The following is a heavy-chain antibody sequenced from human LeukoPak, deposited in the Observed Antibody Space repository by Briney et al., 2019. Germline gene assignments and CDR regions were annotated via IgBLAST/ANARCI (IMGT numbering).Heavy chain of an antibody. CDR3: THDLRGSAWSLED. D-gene: IGHD6-13*01. V-gene: IGHV3-23*01. Sequence: PGGSLRLSCAASGFTFSNYAMGWVRQAPGKGLEWVSLISGSGGGTYFADSVKGRFTISRDNSKNTLYLQMDGLRAEDTSIYDCTHDLRGSAWSLEDWGQGTLVIVSS. CDR2: ISGSGGGT. J-gene: IGHJ4*02. CDR1: GFTFSNYA.